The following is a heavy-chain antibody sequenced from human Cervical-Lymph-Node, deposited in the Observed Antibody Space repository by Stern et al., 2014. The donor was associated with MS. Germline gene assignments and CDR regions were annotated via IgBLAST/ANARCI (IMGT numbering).Heavy chain of an antibody. CDR3: AREDRSRFTD. CDR2: LSYSGTT. D-gene: IGHD1-14*01. Sequence: QVQLQESGPGVVKPSQTLSLTCTVTGGSLTSGGYFWNWVRQYPGKGLEWIGFLSYSGTTSYSASLKGRISISVDTSKNQFSLKLKYVTAADTAIYFCAREDRSRFTDWGQGTLVTVSS. V-gene: IGHV4-31*03. CDR1: GGSLTSGGYF. J-gene: IGHJ4*02.